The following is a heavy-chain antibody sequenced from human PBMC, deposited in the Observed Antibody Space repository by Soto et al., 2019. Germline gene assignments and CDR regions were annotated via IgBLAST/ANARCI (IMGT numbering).Heavy chain of an antibody. D-gene: IGHD6-6*01. CDR3: AKEQKKYLDI. Sequence: QEQLAESGGGVVQPGRSLRLSCTSSGFIFSGYGMHWVRQAPGTGLEWVAVISHDGSITHHVASVKGRFTISRDNSKNALYLQMNSLRAEDTAVYYCAKEQKKYLDIWGRGTLVSVSS. V-gene: IGHV3-30*18. J-gene: IGHJ2*01. CDR2: ISHDGSIT. CDR1: GFIFSGYG.